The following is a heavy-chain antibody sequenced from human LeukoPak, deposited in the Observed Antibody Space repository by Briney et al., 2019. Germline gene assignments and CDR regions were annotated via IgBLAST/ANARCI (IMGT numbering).Heavy chain of an antibody. CDR2: INPNSGGT. D-gene: IGHD3-22*01. V-gene: IGHV1-2*02. Sequence: ASVKVSCKASGYTFTGYYMHWVRQAPGQGLEWMGWINPNSGGTNYAQKFQGRVTMTRDTSISTAYMELSRLRSDDTAVYYCARGAHYHDSSEGYDYWGQGTLVTVTS. CDR1: GYTFTGYY. J-gene: IGHJ4*02. CDR3: ARGAHYHDSSEGYDY.